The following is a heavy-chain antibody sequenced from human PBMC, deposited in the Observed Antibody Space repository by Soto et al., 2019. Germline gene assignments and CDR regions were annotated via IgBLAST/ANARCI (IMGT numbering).Heavy chain of an antibody. Sequence: QVQLVESGGGVVQPGRSLRLSCAASGFTFSTYAMYWVRQAPGKGLEWVAVISYDGNNNYYTDSVKGRFTISRDNSKNTLYLQMNNLRAEDTALYYCARDSLPLAGSSWAGNRLDPWGQGTLVTVSS. CDR3: ARDSLPLAGSSWAGNRLDP. D-gene: IGHD2-15*01. J-gene: IGHJ5*02. V-gene: IGHV3-30-3*01. CDR2: ISYDGNNN. CDR1: GFTFSTYA.